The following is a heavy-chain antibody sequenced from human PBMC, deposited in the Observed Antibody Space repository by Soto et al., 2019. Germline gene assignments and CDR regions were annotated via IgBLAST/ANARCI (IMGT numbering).Heavy chain of an antibody. CDR2: INAGNGNT. J-gene: IGHJ5*02. CDR1: GYTFTSYA. D-gene: IGHD6-6*01. CDR3: ARDGQFSKRPTNWFDP. V-gene: IGHV1-3*01. Sequence: ASVKFSCKASGYTFTSYAMHWVRQAPGQRLEWMGWINAGNGNTKYSQKFQGRVTITRDTSASTAYMELSSLRSEDTAVYYCARDGQFSKRPTNWFDPWGQGTLVTVSS.